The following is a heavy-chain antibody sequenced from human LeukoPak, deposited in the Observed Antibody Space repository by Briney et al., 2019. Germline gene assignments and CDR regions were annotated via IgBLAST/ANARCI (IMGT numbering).Heavy chain of an antibody. Sequence: GESLKISCKGSGYSFTSYWIGWVRQMPGKGLEWMGIIYPGDSDTRYSPSFQGQVTISADKSISTAYLQWSSLKASDTAMYYCARHSGLYNPNYYYYYMDVWGKGTTVTVSS. CDR1: GYSFTSYW. V-gene: IGHV5-51*01. CDR2: IYPGDSDT. D-gene: IGHD1-1*01. CDR3: ARHSGLYNPNYYYYYMDV. J-gene: IGHJ6*03.